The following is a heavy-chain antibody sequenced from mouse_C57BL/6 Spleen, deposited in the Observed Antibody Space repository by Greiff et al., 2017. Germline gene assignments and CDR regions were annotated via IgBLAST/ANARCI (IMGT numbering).Heavy chain of an antibody. CDR1: GYTFTSYW. CDR3: ATLLERFAY. J-gene: IGHJ3*01. D-gene: IGHD2-1*01. V-gene: IGHV1-50*01. Sequence: VQLQQSGAELVKPGASVKLSCKASGYTFTSYWMQWVKQRPGQGLEWIGEIDPSDSYTNYNQKFKGKATLTVDTSSSTAYMQLSSLTSEDSAVYYCATLLERFAYWGQGTLVTVSA. CDR2: IDPSDSYT.